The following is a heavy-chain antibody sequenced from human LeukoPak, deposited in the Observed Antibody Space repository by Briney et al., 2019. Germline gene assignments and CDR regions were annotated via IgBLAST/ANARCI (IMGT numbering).Heavy chain of an antibody. CDR1: GFTFSSFD. Sequence: GGSLRLSCAASGFTFSSFDMHWVRHPTGQGLEWVSTIGTASDTYYPGSVEGRFTLSRDNAKNSLYLQLNSLTAGDTAVYYCARGPPRGKYYYMDVWGKGTTVTVSS. CDR3: ARGPPRGKYYYMDV. V-gene: IGHV3-13*01. CDR2: IGTASDT. D-gene: IGHD1-1*01. J-gene: IGHJ6*03.